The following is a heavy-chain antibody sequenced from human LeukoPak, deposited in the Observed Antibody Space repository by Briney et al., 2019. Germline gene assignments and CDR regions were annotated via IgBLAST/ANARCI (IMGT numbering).Heavy chain of an antibody. CDR3: ARESRGGWESYFDY. CDR1: GGSISSYY. J-gene: IGHJ4*02. Sequence: SETLSLTCTVSGGSISSYYWNWIRPPPGKGLEWIGYIYYSGSTKYNPSLKSRVTISVDTSKYQFSLKLSPVTAAGTAVYYCARESRGGWESYFDYWGQGTLVTVSS. V-gene: IGHV4-59*01. D-gene: IGHD6-19*01. CDR2: IYYSGST.